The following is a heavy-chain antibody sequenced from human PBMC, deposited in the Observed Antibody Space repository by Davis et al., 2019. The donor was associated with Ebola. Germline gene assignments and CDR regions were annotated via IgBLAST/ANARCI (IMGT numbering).Heavy chain of an antibody. CDR2: ISWNSGNI. V-gene: IGHV3-9*01. Sequence: SLRLSCAASGFTFHNYAMHWVRQAPGKGLEWVSGISWNSGNIGYADSVKGRFTISRDNAKNSLYLQMNSLRVEDTALYYCATIDANGDYWGQGTLVTVSS. J-gene: IGHJ4*02. D-gene: IGHD1-1*01. CDR1: GFTFHNYA. CDR3: ATIDANGDY.